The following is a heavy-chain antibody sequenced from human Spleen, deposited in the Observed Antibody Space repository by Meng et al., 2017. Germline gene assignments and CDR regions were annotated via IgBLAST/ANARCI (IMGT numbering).Heavy chain of an antibody. D-gene: IGHD3-22*01. CDR2: TYYRSKWYN. Sequence: QTRSLTGAISGDSVSSNSAAWNWIRQSPSRGLEWLGRTYYRSKWYNDYAVSVKSRITINPDTSKNQFSLQLNSVTPEDTAVYYCARTAGPEISAYYSYYFDYWGRGTLVTVSS. V-gene: IGHV6-1*01. CDR3: ARTAGPEISAYYSYYFDY. CDR1: GDSVSSNSAA. J-gene: IGHJ4*02.